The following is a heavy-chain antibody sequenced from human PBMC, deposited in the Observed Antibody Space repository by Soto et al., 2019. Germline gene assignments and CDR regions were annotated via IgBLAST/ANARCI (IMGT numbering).Heavy chain of an antibody. D-gene: IGHD2-15*01. V-gene: IGHV1-18*01. J-gene: IGHJ4*02. Sequence: ASVKVSCKASGYTFTSYGISWVRQAPGQGLEWMGWISAYNGNTNYAQKLQGRVTMTTDTSTSTAYMELRSLRSDDTAVYYCASRSGNCSGGSYLDYWGQGTLVTVSS. CDR1: GYTFTSYG. CDR2: ISAYNGNT. CDR3: ASRSGNCSGGSYLDY.